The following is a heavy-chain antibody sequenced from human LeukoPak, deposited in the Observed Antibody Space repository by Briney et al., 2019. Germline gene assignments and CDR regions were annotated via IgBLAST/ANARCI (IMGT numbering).Heavy chain of an antibody. CDR3: ARVGSGSLYGYGGY. Sequence: PGGSLRLSCAASGFIVSSNYMSWVRQAPGKGLEWVSVYYNGVGTYYADSVKGRFTISRDNSKNMMYLQMNGLRAEDTGVYYCARVGSGSLYGYGGYWGQGTLVTVSS. CDR2: YYNGVGT. V-gene: IGHV3-66*01. CDR1: GFIVSSNY. J-gene: IGHJ4*02. D-gene: IGHD5-18*01.